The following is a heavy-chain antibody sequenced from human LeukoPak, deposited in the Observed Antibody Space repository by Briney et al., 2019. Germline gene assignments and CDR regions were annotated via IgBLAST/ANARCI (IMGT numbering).Heavy chain of an antibody. D-gene: IGHD3-22*01. Sequence: SETLSLTCTVSGGSITSGSYYWGWIRQPPGKGLEWIGSIYYSGSTYYNPSLKSRVTISVDTSKNQFSLRLSSVTAADTSVYYCARERDYYDSSGDNWFDPWGQGTLVTVSS. CDR1: GGSITSGSYY. CDR2: IYYSGST. J-gene: IGHJ5*02. V-gene: IGHV4-39*02. CDR3: ARERDYYDSSGDNWFDP.